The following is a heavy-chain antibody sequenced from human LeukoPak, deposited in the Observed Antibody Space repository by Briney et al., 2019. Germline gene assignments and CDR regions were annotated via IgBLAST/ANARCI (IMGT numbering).Heavy chain of an antibody. Sequence: PGGSLRLSCAASGFTFSSYGMHWVRQAPGKGLEWVAFIRYDGSNKYYADSVKGRFTISRDNSKNTLYLQMNSLRAEDTAVYYCAKGPSVGYCSSTSCEYNWFDPWGQGTLVTVSS. CDR2: IRYDGSNK. V-gene: IGHV3-30*02. CDR3: AKGPSVGYCSSTSCEYNWFDP. D-gene: IGHD2-2*01. J-gene: IGHJ5*02. CDR1: GFTFSSYG.